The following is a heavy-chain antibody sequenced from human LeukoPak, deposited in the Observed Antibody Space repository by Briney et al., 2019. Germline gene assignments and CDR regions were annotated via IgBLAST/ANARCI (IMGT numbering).Heavy chain of an antibody. CDR1: GFTFSNYA. V-gene: IGHV3-23*01. Sequence: PGESLRLSCEASGFTFSNYAMTWVRQAPGKGLEWVSGISGTGDTSYADSVKGRFTISRDNSKSTLYLQMNSLRAEDTALYYCANLYIANYWGQGTLVTVSS. CDR2: ISGTGDT. CDR3: ANLYIANY. D-gene: IGHD2-2*02. J-gene: IGHJ4*02.